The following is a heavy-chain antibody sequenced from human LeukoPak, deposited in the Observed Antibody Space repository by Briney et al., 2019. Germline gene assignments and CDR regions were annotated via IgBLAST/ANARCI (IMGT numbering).Heavy chain of an antibody. V-gene: IGHV3-7*05. CDR1: GFTLRNYW. CDR2: IKQDGSET. CDR3: AGGCTACQAAY. D-gene: IGHD6-19*01. Sequence: PGGSLRLSCAASGFTLRNYWISSVRQPPGKGLEWVANIKQDGSETYYVDSVKGRFTISRNNAKNSLYLQMSSLRAEDTSMYYCAGGCTACQAAYWGQGTPVTVSS. J-gene: IGHJ4*02.